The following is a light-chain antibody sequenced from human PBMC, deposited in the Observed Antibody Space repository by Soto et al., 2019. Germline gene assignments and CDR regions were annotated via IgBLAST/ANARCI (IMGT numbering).Light chain of an antibody. J-gene: IGKJ5*01. CDR2: DTS. V-gene: IGKV1-39*01. CDR3: QQSYMYPIT. Sequence: DIQMTQSPSSLSASVGDRVTITCRASQSIRSYLNWNQQKPGKAPQLLIYDTSSLQSGFPTRFTGSGSVTEFTLTHSRLQTEDFATYYFQQSYMYPITFGQGTRLEIK. CDR1: QSIRSY.